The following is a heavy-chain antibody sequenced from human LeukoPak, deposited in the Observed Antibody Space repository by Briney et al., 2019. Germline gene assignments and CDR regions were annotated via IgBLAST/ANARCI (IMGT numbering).Heavy chain of an antibody. CDR2: IWYDGSNK. D-gene: IGHD6-6*01. CDR1: GFTFSSYG. V-gene: IGHV3-33*01. J-gene: IGHJ4*02. CDR3: ARKVKYISSSELGY. Sequence: GGSLRLSCAASGFTFSSYGMHWVRQAPGKGLEWVAVIWYDGSNKYYADSVKGRFTISRDNSKNTLYLQMNSLRAEDTAVYYCARKVKYISSSELGYWGQGTLVTVSS.